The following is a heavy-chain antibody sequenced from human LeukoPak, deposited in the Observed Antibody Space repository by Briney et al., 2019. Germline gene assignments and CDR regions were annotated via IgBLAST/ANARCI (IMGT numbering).Heavy chain of an antibody. J-gene: IGHJ4*02. D-gene: IGHD7-27*01. V-gene: IGHV4-59*11. CDR2: VYYTGST. Sequence: PGGSLRLSCAASGFTFSSHDMHWVRQPPGKGLEWIGYVYYTGSTEYNPSLRSRVTISLDMSKQQFSLNLTSVTAADTAVYYCASNTGTVFDYWGQGALVTVSS. CDR1: GFTFSSHD. CDR3: ASNTGTVFDY.